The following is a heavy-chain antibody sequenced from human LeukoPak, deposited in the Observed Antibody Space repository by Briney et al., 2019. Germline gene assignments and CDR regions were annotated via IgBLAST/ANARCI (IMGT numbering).Heavy chain of an antibody. Sequence: SVKVSCKASGGTFSRYAISGVRQAPGQGLEWMGGIIPIFGAANYAQKFQGRGTITADKSTSTAYMELSSLRSEDTAVYYCARDVLGGSAYYFDYWGQGTLVTVSS. J-gene: IGHJ4*02. CDR3: ARDVLGGSAYYFDY. V-gene: IGHV1-69*06. CDR1: GGTFSRYA. D-gene: IGHD2-15*01. CDR2: IIPIFGAA.